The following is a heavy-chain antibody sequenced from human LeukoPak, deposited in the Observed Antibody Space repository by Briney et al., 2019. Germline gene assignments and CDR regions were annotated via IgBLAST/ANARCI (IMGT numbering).Heavy chain of an antibody. CDR1: GFTFRSHA. Sequence: GGSLRLSCAASGFTFRSHAMHWVRQAPGKGLEWVSGISAGATTTYYADSVKGHFTISRDNSKNTLCLQMNSLRVDDTAVYYCAKGPTVSTFGYWGRGTPVTVSS. J-gene: IGHJ4*02. D-gene: IGHD5/OR15-5a*01. V-gene: IGHV3-23*01. CDR3: AKGPTVSTFGY. CDR2: ISAGATTT.